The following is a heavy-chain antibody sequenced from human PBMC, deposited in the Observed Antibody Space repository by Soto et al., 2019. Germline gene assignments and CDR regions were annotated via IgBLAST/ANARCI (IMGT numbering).Heavy chain of an antibody. V-gene: IGHV4-59*01. D-gene: IGHD1-26*01. Sequence: SETLSLTCTVSGGSISSYYWSWIRQPPGKGLEWIGYIYYSGSTNYNPSLKSRVTISVDTSKNQFSLKLSYVTAADTAVYYCAATSVGAFDYWGQGTLVTVSS. CDR3: AATSVGAFDY. J-gene: IGHJ4*02. CDR1: GGSISSYY. CDR2: IYYSGST.